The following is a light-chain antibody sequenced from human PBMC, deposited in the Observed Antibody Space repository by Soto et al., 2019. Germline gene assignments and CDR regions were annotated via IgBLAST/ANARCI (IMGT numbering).Light chain of an antibody. CDR2: SAS. CDR3: QQLSRYPLT. J-gene: IGKJ5*01. Sequence: DIQLTQSPSFLSASVGDTVTSTCRASQALSNYLAWYQQKPGKAPDLLIYSASTLQSGVPSRFSGSGSETEFSLTIRALQPEDFATYYCQQLSRYPLTFGGGTRLEIK. V-gene: IGKV1-9*01. CDR1: QALSNY.